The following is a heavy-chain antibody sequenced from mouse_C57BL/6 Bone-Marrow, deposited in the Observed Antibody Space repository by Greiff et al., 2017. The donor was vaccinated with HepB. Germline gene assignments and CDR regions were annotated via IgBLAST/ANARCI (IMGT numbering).Heavy chain of an antibody. V-gene: IGHV5-15*01. CDR1: GFTFSDYG. CDR2: ISNLAYSI. CDR3: ARYGYYDAMDY. D-gene: IGHD2-2*01. Sequence: EVNVVESGGGLVQPGGSLKLSCAASGFTFSDYGMAWVRQAPRKGPEWVAFISNLAYSIYYADTVTGRFTISRENAKNTLYLEMSSLRYEDTAMYYCARYGYYDAMDYWGQGTSVTVSS. J-gene: IGHJ4*01.